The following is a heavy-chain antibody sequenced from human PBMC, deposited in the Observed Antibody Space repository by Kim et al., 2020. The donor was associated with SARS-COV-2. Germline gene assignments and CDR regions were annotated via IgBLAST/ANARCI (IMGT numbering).Heavy chain of an antibody. D-gene: IGHD6-19*01. V-gene: IGHV3-30*01. J-gene: IGHJ6*02. Sequence: AAVKARCTPPRKNAKNTLYLQMNSLRAEDTAVYYCARAHSSGWYGAMDVWGQGTTVTVSS. CDR3: ARAHSSGWYGAMDV.